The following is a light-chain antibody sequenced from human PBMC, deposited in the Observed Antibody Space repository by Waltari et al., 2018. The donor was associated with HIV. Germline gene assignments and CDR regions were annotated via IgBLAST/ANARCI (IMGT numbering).Light chain of an antibody. CDR2: EVS. CDR1: SSAFGSYNL. V-gene: IGLV2-23*02. J-gene: IGLJ1*01. Sequence: QSALTQPASVSGSPGQSIPISCTGTSSAFGSYNLVSSYQQPPGKAPKLMIYEVSKRPSGVSNRFSGSKSGNTASLTISGLQAEDEADYYCCSYAGSSTFYVFGTGTKVTVL. CDR3: CSYAGSSTFYV.